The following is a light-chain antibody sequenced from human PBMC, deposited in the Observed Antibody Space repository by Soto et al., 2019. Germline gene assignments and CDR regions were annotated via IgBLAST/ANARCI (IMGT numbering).Light chain of an antibody. V-gene: IGKV3-15*01. CDR2: RAS. Sequence: EIVMTQSPATLSVSPGERATLSCRASQSVSVNLAWYQQKPGQAPRLLIYRASTRATGIPARFSGGGSETEFTLTLSSLQSEDFAVYICQQYNDWPPRWTFGQGTKVEI. CDR3: QQYNDWPPRWT. CDR1: QSVSVN. J-gene: IGKJ1*01.